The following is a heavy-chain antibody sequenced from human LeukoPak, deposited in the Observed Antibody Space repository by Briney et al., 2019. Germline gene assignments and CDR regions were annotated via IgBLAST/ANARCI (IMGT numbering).Heavy chain of an antibody. Sequence: GGSLRLSCAASGFTFSSFWMRWVRQAPGKGLELVANIKQDGSEKYYVDSVQGRFTISRDNAKNSLYLQMNSLTTEDTALYYCAKARGLIGGAFDIWGRGTMVTVSS. J-gene: IGHJ3*02. V-gene: IGHV3-7*03. CDR1: GFTFSSFW. CDR2: IKQDGSEK. CDR3: AKARGLIGGAFDI. D-gene: IGHD3-22*01.